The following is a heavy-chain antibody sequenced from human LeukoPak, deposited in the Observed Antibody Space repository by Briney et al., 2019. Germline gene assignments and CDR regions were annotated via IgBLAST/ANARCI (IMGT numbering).Heavy chain of an antibody. Sequence: GGSLRLSCAASGFTFSSYAMHWVRQAPGKGLEWVAVISYDGSNKYYADSVKGRFTISRDNSKNTLYLQMNSLRAEDTAVYYCAREIHSHSSSWYVSGNYFDYWGQGTLVTVSS. CDR1: GFTFSSYA. V-gene: IGHV3-30*01. CDR3: AREIHSHSSSWYVSGNYFDY. CDR2: ISYDGSNK. J-gene: IGHJ4*02. D-gene: IGHD6-13*01.